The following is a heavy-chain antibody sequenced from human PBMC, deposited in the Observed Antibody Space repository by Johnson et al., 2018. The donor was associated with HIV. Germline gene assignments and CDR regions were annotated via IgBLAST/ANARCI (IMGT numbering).Heavy chain of an antibody. D-gene: IGHD6-13*01. CDR3: TTCSRSGAFDI. J-gene: IGHJ3*02. Sequence: QEQLVESGGGVVQPGTSLRLSCTASGFAFSSYALHWVRQAPGKGLEWVAVISYDGRDAYYADSVKGRFTISRDNSKNTLYLQMNSLRAEDTAVYYCTTCSRSGAFDIWGQGTMVTVSS. V-gene: IGHV3-30*04. CDR1: GFAFSSYA. CDR2: ISYDGRDA.